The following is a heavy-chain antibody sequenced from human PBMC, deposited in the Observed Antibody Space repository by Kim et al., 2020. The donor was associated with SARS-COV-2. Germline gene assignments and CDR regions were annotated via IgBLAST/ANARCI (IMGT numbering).Heavy chain of an antibody. CDR2: ISWNSGSI. J-gene: IGHJ6*02. Sequence: GGSLRLSCAASGFTFGDYAMHWVRQAPGKGLEWVSGISWNSGSIGYADSVKGRFTISRDNAKNSLYLQMNSLRAEDTALYYCAKDTSHIVVVPAALANYYYYGMDVWGQGTTVTVSS. V-gene: IGHV3-9*01. CDR1: GFTFGDYA. CDR3: AKDTSHIVVVPAALANYYYYGMDV. D-gene: IGHD2-2*01.